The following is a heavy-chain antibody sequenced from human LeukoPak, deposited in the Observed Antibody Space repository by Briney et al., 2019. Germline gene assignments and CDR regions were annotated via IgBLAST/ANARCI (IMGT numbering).Heavy chain of an antibody. J-gene: IGHJ4*02. CDR3: AREIPTMVRGVIIRVFDY. Sequence: ASVKVSCKASGYTFTGYYMHWVRQAPGQGLEWVGWINPNSGGTNYAQKFQGRVTMTRDTSISTAYMELSRLRSDDTAVYYCAREIPTMVRGVIIRVFDYWGQGTLVTVSS. V-gene: IGHV1-2*02. D-gene: IGHD3-10*01. CDR2: INPNSGGT. CDR1: GYTFTGYY.